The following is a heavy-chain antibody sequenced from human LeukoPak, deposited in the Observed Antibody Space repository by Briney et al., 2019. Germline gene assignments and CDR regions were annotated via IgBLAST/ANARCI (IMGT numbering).Heavy chain of an antibody. D-gene: IGHD7-27*01. CDR2: ISWNSGSI. Sequence: GRSLRLSCAASGFTFDDYAMHWVRQAPGKGLEWVSGISWNSGSIGYADSMKGRFTISRDNAKNSLYLQMNSLRAEDTALYYCANTEEANWGFFDYWGQGTLVTVSS. J-gene: IGHJ4*02. CDR1: GFTFDDYA. V-gene: IGHV3-9*01. CDR3: ANTEEANWGFFDY.